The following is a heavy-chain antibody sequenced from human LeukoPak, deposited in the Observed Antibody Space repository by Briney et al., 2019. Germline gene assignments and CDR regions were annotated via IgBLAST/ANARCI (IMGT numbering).Heavy chain of an antibody. D-gene: IGHD3-10*01. J-gene: IGHJ6*04. CDR2: INHSGSP. CDR3: ARVITMVRGVIRYGMDV. V-gene: IGHV4-34*01. CDR1: GRSFSGYY. Sequence: SETLSLTCALYGRSFSGYYWRWIRQPPGKGLEWIGEINHSGSPKYNPSLKSRVTISVDTSKNQFSLKLSSVTAADTAVYYCARVITMVRGVIRYGMDVWGKGTTVTVSS.